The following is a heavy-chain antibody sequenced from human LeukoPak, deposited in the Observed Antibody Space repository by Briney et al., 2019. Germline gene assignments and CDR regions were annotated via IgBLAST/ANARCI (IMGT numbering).Heavy chain of an antibody. CDR1: GGTFSSYA. J-gene: IGHJ4*02. Sequence: SVKVSCKASGGTFSSYAISWVRQAPGQGLEWMGRIIPILGIANYAQKFQGRVTITADKSTSIAYMELSSLRSEDTAVYYCARVNPSSGSYFLFDNDWGQGTLVTVSS. CDR2: IIPILGIA. D-gene: IGHD1-26*01. V-gene: IGHV1-69*04. CDR3: ARVNPSSGSYFLFDND.